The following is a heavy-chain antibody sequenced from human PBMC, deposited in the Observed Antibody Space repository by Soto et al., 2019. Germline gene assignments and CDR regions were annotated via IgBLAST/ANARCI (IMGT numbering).Heavy chain of an antibody. J-gene: IGHJ4*02. CDR1: GGTFSRHA. Sequence: QVQLVQSGAEVRKPGSSVKVSCKASGGTFSRHAISWVRQAPGQGLEWMGGIIPIFGTANHAQKFQGRGTIIADESTSTVYMELSRLRFEDTGMYYCARGWGYDSNDYYYAYWGQGTLVIVSS. CDR3: ARGWGYDSNDYYYAY. D-gene: IGHD3-22*01. CDR2: IIPIFGTA. V-gene: IGHV1-69*01.